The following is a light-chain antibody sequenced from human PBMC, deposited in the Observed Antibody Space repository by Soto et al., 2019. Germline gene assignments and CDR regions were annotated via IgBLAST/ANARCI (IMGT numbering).Light chain of an antibody. CDR2: RAS. J-gene: IGKJ1*01. Sequence: DIQMTQSPSTLSVSVGDRVTITCRASQTISNWLAWYQQKPGKAPKLLIYRASTLQIGVPSRFSGSGSGTEFTLTISSLQPDDFATYYCQLYNTIFGQGTKVDIK. CDR3: QLYNTI. CDR1: QTISNW. V-gene: IGKV1-5*03.